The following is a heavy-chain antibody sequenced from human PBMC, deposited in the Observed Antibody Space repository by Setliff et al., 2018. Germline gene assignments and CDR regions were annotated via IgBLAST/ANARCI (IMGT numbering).Heavy chain of an antibody. V-gene: IGHV3-21*01. D-gene: IGHD2-15*01. J-gene: IGHJ4*02. Sequence: SGGSLRLSCVGSGFTFGTYTMNWIRQAPGKGLEWVSSISRDSLHIYYADSLKGRFTISRDNAEDSLYLQMNSLRAEDTAVYFCARSENCYATHCSPYDYWGQGALVTVSS. CDR1: GFTFGTYT. CDR2: ISRDSLHI. CDR3: ARSENCYATHCSPYDY.